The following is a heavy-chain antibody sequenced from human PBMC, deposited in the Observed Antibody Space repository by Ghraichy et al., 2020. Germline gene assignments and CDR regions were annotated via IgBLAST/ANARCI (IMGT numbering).Heavy chain of an antibody. V-gene: IGHV3-21*01. CDR2: ISSSSSYI. Sequence: GGSLRLSCAASGFTFSSYSMNWVRQAPGKGLEWVSSISSSSSYIYYADSVKGRFTISRDNAKNSLYLQMNSLRAEDTAVYYCATQLERRYGSDYWGQGTLVTVSS. J-gene: IGHJ4*02. CDR3: ATQLERRYGSDY. D-gene: IGHD1-1*01. CDR1: GFTFSSYS.